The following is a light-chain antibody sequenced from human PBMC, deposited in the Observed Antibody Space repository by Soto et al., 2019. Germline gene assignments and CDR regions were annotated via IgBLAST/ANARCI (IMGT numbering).Light chain of an antibody. J-gene: IGKJ1*01. V-gene: IGKV3-15*01. Sequence: PTTLSVSPGARATLSYRASQRVSSYLAWYQQKPGQPPRLLLYGASTRTTGIPATFSGSGSWTGFTLTFSSLQSEDFAVYYCQQYKSWPRTCGQGTKVDIK. CDR2: GAS. CDR3: QQYKSWPRT. CDR1: QRVSSY.